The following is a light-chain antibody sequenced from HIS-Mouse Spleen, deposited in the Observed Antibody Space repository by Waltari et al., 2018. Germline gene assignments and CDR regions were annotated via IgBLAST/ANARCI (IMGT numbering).Light chain of an antibody. V-gene: IGLV3-10*01. CDR3: YSTDSSGNHRV. J-gene: IGLJ2*01. CDR2: EDS. Sequence: SYELTQPPSVSVSPGQTARITCPGDALPKTSAYSDQQKSGQAPVLVIYEDSKRPSGIPERFSGSSSGTMATLTISGAQVEDEADYYCYSTDSSGNHRVFGGGTKLTVL. CDR1: ALPKTS.